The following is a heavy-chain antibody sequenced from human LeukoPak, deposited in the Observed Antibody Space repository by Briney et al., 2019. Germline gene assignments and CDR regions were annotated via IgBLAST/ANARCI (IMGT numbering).Heavy chain of an antibody. CDR2: ISSSGSSK. J-gene: IGHJ5*02. CDR3: AREGFYGPNWFDP. D-gene: IGHD2/OR15-2a*01. CDR1: GLTFSDYY. V-gene: IGHV3-11*04. Sequence: GGSLRLSCAASGLTFSDYYMNWIRQAPGKGLEWVSYISSSGSSKYYADSVKGRFTISRDNAKNSLYLQINSLRAEDTAVYYCAREGFYGPNWFDPWGQGTLVTVSS.